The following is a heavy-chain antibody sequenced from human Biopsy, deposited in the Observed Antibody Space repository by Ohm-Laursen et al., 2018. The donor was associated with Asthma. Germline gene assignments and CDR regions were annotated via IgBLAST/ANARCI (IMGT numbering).Heavy chain of an antibody. D-gene: IGHD3-10*01. CDR1: GYTFNSAG. V-gene: IGHV1-18*01. CDR2: ISVYNGNT. CDR3: ARAVDYSHYYGIDV. J-gene: IGHJ6*02. Sequence: SVKVSCKTSGYTFNSAGITWVRQAPGQGLEWMGWISVYNGNTKVAQKFQDRVTMITDTSTSTAYMELRSLRSDDTAVYFFARAVDYSHYYGIDVWGQGTTVTVS.